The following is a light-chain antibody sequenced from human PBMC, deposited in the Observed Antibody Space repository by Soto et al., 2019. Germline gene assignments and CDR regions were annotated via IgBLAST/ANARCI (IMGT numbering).Light chain of an antibody. J-gene: IGKJ1*01. CDR2: GAS. CDR1: QTVSSSF. V-gene: IGKV3-20*01. CDR3: QQYGSSPET. Sequence: EMGLARYPDTLSVSPGERATLSFRASQTVSSSFLAWYQQRPGQAPRLLIYGASSRAAGIPDRFSGSGSGTDFTLTISRLEPEDLAVYYCQQYGSSPETFGQGTKVDIK.